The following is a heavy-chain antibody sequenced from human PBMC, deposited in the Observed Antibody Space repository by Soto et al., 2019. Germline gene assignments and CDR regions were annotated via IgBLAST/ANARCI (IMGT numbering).Heavy chain of an antibody. CDR1: GYTFTSYY. Sequence: QVQLVQSGAEVKKPGASVKVSCKASGYTFTSYYMHWVRQAPGQGLEWMGIINPSGGSTSYAQKCQGRVTMTRDTSTSTVYMELSSLRSEDTAVYYCARADAYYDSSGYYYYYYGMDVWGQGTTVTVSS. J-gene: IGHJ6*02. CDR3: ARADAYYDSSGYYYYYYGMDV. CDR2: INPSGGST. V-gene: IGHV1-46*01. D-gene: IGHD3-22*01.